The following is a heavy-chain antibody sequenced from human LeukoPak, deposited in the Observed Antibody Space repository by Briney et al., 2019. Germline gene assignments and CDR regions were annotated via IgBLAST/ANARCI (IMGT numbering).Heavy chain of an antibody. CDR1: GGSISTYY. CDR3: ARNRPPYREFQH. Sequence: MTSETLSLTCTVSGGSISTYYWSWIRQPPGKGLEWIGYIYYNGSTNYNPFLKSRVIISVDTSKNQFSLNLSSVTAADTAVYYCARNRPPYREFQHWGQGTLVTVSS. V-gene: IGHV4-59*01. J-gene: IGHJ1*01. CDR2: IYYNGST. D-gene: IGHD5-12*01.